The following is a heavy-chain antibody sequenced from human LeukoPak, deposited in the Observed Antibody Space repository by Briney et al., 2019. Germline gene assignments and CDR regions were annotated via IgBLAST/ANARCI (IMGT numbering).Heavy chain of an antibody. D-gene: IGHD5-24*01. Sequence: GGSLRLSCAASGFTVSSNYMSWVSQAPGKGLEWVSVIYSGGSTYYADSVKGRFTISRDNSKNTLYLQMNSLRAEDTAVYYCARVRVEMATALEYYFDYWGQGTLVTVSS. CDR3: ARVRVEMATALEYYFDY. CDR2: IYSGGST. J-gene: IGHJ4*02. V-gene: IGHV3-53*01. CDR1: GFTVSSNY.